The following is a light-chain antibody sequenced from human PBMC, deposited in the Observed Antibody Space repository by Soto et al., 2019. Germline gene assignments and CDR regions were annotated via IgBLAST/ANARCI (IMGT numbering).Light chain of an antibody. CDR1: SSDVGGYNY. J-gene: IGLJ1*01. CDR2: DVS. CDR3: SSYTSTRTYV. V-gene: IGLV2-14*01. Sequence: QSALTQPASVSGCPGQSIAISCTGTSSDVGGYNYVSWYQQHPGKAPVLMIYDVSIRPSGVTNRFSGSKSGNTASLTISGLQAEDEADYYCSSYTSTRTYVFGTGTKVTVL.